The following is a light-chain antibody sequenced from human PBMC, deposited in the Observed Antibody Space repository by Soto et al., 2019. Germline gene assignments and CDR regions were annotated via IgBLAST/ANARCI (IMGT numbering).Light chain of an antibody. V-gene: IGLV2-14*01. Sequence: QSALTQPASVSGSPGQSITISCTGTSSDVGGYNYVSWYQQHPGKAPKFMIYEVNHRPSGVSNRFSGSKSGNTASLTISGLQAEDEADYYCSSYTSSNTGVFGGGTKLTVL. CDR3: SSYTSSNTGV. CDR2: EVN. J-gene: IGLJ3*02. CDR1: SSDVGGYNY.